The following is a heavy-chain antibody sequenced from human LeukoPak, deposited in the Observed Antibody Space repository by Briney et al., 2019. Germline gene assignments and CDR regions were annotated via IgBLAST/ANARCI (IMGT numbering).Heavy chain of an antibody. V-gene: IGHV3-73*01. CDR1: GFTFSGSA. J-gene: IGHJ3*02. CDR3: TRLAYSSAWYGLDI. CDR2: IRSKANNYAT. Sequence: GGSLRLSCAASGFTFSGSAMHWVRQASGKGLEWVGRIRSKANNYATAYAASVRGRCTISRDDSKNTAYLEINSLQTEDTAVYYCTRLAYSSAWYGLDIWGRGTTVTVSS. D-gene: IGHD6-13*01.